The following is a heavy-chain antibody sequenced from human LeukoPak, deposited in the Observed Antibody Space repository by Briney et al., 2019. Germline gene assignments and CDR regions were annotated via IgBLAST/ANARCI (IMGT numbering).Heavy chain of an antibody. Sequence: SETLSPTCTVSGGSISSSRYYWGWIRQPPGKGLEWIGSIHHSGSTYYNPSLKSRVTVSVDTSENQFSLKLSSVAAADTAVYFCVRTRLSDHIVPAAERADDACDMWGQGTMVTVSS. J-gene: IGHJ3*02. CDR1: GGSISSSRYY. CDR2: IHHSGST. CDR3: VRTRLSDHIVPAAERADDACDM. D-gene: IGHD2-2*01. V-gene: IGHV4-39*07.